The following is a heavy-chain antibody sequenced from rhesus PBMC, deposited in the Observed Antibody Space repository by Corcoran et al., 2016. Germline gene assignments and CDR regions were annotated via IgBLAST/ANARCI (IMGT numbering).Heavy chain of an antibody. CDR1: GFTFSSYD. J-gene: IGHJ2*01. CDR3: TRALVEYCSSTYCSSNWYFDL. D-gene: IGHD2-15*01. V-gene: IGHV3-136*01. Sequence: EVQLVESGGGLVQPGGSLRLSCAASGFTFSSYDMSWVRQAPGKGLACASYISYTGKTIYYADSVKGRFTISRDNAKNSLSLQMSSLRAEDTAVYYCTRALVEYCSSTYCSSNWYFDLWGPGTPITISS. CDR2: ISYTGKTI.